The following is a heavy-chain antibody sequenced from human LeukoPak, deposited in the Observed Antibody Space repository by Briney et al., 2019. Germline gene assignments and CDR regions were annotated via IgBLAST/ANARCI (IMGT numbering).Heavy chain of an antibody. D-gene: IGHD4-17*01. J-gene: IGHJ4*02. CDR2: IYSGGST. Sequence: GGSLRLSCAASGFTVSSNYMSWVRQAPGKGLEWVSVIYSGGSTYYADSVKGRFTISRDNSKNTLYLQMNSLRAEDTAVYYCAKVKRREPTVTTLDYWGQGTLVTVSS. V-gene: IGHV3-53*01. CDR1: GFTVSSNY. CDR3: AKVKRREPTVTTLDY.